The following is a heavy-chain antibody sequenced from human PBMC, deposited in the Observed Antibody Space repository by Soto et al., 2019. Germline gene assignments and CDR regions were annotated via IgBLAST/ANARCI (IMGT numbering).Heavy chain of an antibody. Sequence: GGSLRLSCAASGFTFSTYWMTWVRQAPGKGLEWVANIKQDGSEKYYVDSVRGRFTISRDNAKNSLYLQMNYLGAEDTAVYYCVRSKGGYSYGTPFDYWGQGT. CDR2: IKQDGSEK. J-gene: IGHJ4*02. CDR3: VRSKGGYSYGTPFDY. V-gene: IGHV3-7*01. CDR1: GFTFSTYW. D-gene: IGHD5-18*01.